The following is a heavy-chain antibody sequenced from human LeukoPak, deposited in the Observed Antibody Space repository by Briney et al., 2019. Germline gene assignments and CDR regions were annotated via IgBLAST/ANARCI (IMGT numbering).Heavy chain of an antibody. J-gene: IGHJ4*02. CDR2: ISAYNGNT. V-gene: IGHV1-18*01. D-gene: IGHD1-26*01. CDR1: GYTFTSYG. Sequence: ASVKVSCKASGYTFTSYGISWVRQAPGQGLEWMGWISAYNGNTNYAQKLQGRVTMTTDTSTSTAYMELRSLRSDDTAVYYCAREYSGSYYVPTDYWGQGTLVTVSS. CDR3: AREYSGSYYVPTDY.